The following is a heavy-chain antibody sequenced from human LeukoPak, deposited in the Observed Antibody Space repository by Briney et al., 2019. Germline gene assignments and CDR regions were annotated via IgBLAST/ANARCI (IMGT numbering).Heavy chain of an antibody. CDR3: AREGATSYFDY. V-gene: IGHV3-30*04. D-gene: IGHD1-26*01. J-gene: IGHJ4*01. CDR2: ISYDGSNK. Sequence: GRSLRLSCAASGFTFSSYAMHWVRQAPGKGLEWVAVISYDGSNKYYADSVKGRFTISRDNSKNTLYLQMNSLRAEDTAVYYCAREGATSYFDYWGHGTLVTVSS. CDR1: GFTFSSYA.